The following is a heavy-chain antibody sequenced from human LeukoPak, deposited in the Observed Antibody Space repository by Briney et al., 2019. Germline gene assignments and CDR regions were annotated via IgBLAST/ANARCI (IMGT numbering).Heavy chain of an antibody. Sequence: GRSLRLSCAASGFTFSSYGMHWVRQAPGKGLEWVAVISYDGSNKYYADPVKGRFTLSRDNSKNTLYLQMNSLRAEDTAVYYCATRPVKDYYGMDVWGQGTTVTVSS. CDR3: ATRPVKDYYGMDV. CDR2: ISYDGSNK. V-gene: IGHV3-30*03. CDR1: GFTFSSYG. J-gene: IGHJ6*02.